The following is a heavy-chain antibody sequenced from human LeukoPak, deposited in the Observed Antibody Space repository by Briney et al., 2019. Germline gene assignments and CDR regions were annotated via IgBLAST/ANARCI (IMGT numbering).Heavy chain of an antibody. J-gene: IGHJ4*02. CDR3: AKTMDWGVIWLFGQ. V-gene: IGHV1-2*02. CDR2: INPNSGDT. CDR1: GYTFTGYY. D-gene: IGHD3-10*01. Sequence: GASVKVSCKASGYTFTGYYMHWVRQAPGQGLEWMGWINPNSGDTNYAQKFQGRVTMTRDTSISTAYMELSGLRSDDTAIYYCAKTMDWGVIWLFGQWGQGTLVTVSS.